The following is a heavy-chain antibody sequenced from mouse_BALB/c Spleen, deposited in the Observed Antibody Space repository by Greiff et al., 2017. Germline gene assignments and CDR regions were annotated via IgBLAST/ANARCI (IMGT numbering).Heavy chain of an antibody. V-gene: IGHV1-80*01. Sequence: VQLQQSGAELVRPGSSVKISCKASGYAFSSYWLNWVKQRPGQGLEWIGQIYPGDGDTNYNGKFKGKATLTADKSSSTAYMQLSSLTSEDSAVYFCARIYYYGSSYWYSDVWGAGTTVTVSS. CDR1: GYAFSSYW. CDR3: ARIYYYGSSYWYSDV. J-gene: IGHJ1*01. CDR2: IYPGDGDT. D-gene: IGHD1-1*01.